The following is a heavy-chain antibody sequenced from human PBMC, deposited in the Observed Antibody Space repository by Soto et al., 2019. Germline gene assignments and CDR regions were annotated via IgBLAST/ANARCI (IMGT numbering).Heavy chain of an antibody. CDR2: ISYDGSIE. V-gene: IGHV3-30*03. CDR3: GRGGVWFGAHGIDN. Sequence: QVQVVESGGGVVQPGRSLRLSCAASGFTFSNYGMHWVRQAPGKGLDWVAVISYDGSIEYYSESVKGRFTMSRDNCENTVYLLMIRLRTEDTAVYFCGRGGVWFGAHGIDNWGQGTLVTVSS. D-gene: IGHD3-10*01. J-gene: IGHJ4*02. CDR1: GFTFSNYG.